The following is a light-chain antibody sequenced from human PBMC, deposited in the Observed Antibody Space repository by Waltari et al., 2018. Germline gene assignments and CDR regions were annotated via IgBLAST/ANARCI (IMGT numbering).Light chain of an antibody. CDR3: QQYNNWPPLT. Sequence: EIVMTQSPATLSLPPGESATLPCKASQNVYTNLAWYQQKPGQAPRLLISGASTRATGVPSRFSGSGSGTEFTLTISSLQSEDIAVYYCQQYNNWPPLTFGGGTRVDIK. J-gene: IGKJ4*01. CDR2: GAS. CDR1: QNVYTN. V-gene: IGKV3-15*01.